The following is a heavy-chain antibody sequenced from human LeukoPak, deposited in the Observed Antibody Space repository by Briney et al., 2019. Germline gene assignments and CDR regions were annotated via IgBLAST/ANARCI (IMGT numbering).Heavy chain of an antibody. D-gene: IGHD1-1*01. CDR3: ARDLGNWEKREWYFDL. V-gene: IGHV3-30*03. CDR2: ISYPVSNK. Sequence: GRSLRLSCAASGFTFSSYGMHWVRQAPGKGLEWVAVISYPVSNKYYADSVKGRFTISRDNAKNTLYLQMNSLRAEDTAVYYCARDLGNWEKREWYFDLWGRGTLVTVSS. J-gene: IGHJ2*01. CDR1: GFTFSSYG.